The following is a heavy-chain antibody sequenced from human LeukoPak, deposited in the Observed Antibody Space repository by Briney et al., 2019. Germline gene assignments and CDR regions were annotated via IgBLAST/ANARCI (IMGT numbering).Heavy chain of an antibody. CDR1: GFTFSSYW. Sequence: GGSLRLSCAASGFTFSSYWMSWVRQAPGKGLELVANIKQDGSEKYYVDSVKGRFTISRDNAKNSLYLQMNSLRAEDTAVYYCASWWELLLYFDYWGQGTLVTVSS. CDR3: ASWWELLLYFDY. D-gene: IGHD1-26*01. CDR2: IKQDGSEK. J-gene: IGHJ4*02. V-gene: IGHV3-7*02.